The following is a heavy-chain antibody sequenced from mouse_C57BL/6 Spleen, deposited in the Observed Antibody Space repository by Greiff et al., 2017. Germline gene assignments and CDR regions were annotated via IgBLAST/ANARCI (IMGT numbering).Heavy chain of an antibody. CDR1: GYTFTSYG. V-gene: IGHV1-81*01. D-gene: IGHD3-2*02. CDR3: ARWAAQAPY. Sequence: VQLQQSGAELARPGASVKLSCKASGYTFTSYGISWVKQRTGQGLEWIVEIYPRSGNTYYNEKFKGKATLTADKSSSTAYMELRSLTSEDSAVYFCARWAAQAPYWGQGTLVTVSA. CDR2: IYPRSGNT. J-gene: IGHJ3*01.